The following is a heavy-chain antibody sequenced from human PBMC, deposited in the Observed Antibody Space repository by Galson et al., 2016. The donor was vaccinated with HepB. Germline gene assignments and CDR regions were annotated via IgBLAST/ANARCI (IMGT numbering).Heavy chain of an antibody. J-gene: IGHJ4*02. D-gene: IGHD5/OR15-5a*01. V-gene: IGHV3-21*01. CDR2: ISSSSTHR. CDR1: GFSISSYN. Sequence: LRLSCAASGFSISSYNMIWVRQAPGKGLEWVSSISSSSTHRSHADSVKGRFTMSRDNAKNSLILQMNSLRPEDTAVYYCARGPPADVNIESTKGVDYWGQGTLVTVSS. CDR3: ARGPPADVNIESTKGVDY.